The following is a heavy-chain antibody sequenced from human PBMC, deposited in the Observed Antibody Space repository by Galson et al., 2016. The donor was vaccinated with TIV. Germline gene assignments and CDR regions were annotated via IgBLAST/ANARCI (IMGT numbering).Heavy chain of an antibody. CDR1: GGSFSSDNHC. CDR2: IFYSGST. J-gene: IGHJ4*02. V-gene: IGHV4-30-4*01. D-gene: IGHD3-22*01. CDR3: ARGVTDYYDSSGFSPNFDY. Sequence: VSGGSFSSDNHCWSWIRQPPGKGLEWIGYIFYSGSTAYNPALRSRLSISIDTSKNQFSLRLTSVTAADTAVYYCARGVTDYYDSSGFSPNFDYWGQGALVAVSS.